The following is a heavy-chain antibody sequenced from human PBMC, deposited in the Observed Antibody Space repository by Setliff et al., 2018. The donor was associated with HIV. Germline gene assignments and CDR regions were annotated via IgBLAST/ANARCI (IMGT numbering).Heavy chain of an antibody. V-gene: IGHV4-61*09. CDR3: ARAKGYDYYMDV. CDR2: IYTNGAT. Sequence: KTSETLSLTCTVSGGSISSGPYFWSWIRQPAGKAVEWMGHIYTNGATKYNPSLKSRVTISRDTSKNQFSLKLTSVTAADTAVYYCARAKGYDYYMDVWGRGTTVTVSS. CDR1: GGSISSGPYF. J-gene: IGHJ6*03. D-gene: IGHD2-15*01.